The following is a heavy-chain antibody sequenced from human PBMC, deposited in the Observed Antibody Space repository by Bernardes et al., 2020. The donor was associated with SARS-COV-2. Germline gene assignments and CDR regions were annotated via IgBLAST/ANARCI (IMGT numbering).Heavy chain of an antibody. D-gene: IGHD3-10*01. CDR2: INSDTTDGIST. CDR3: AREFGSRAMDV. J-gene: IGHJ6*02. V-gene: IGHV3-74*01. Sequence: GGPLRLSCAASGFTLSHSWMHWVRQPPGKGLVWVARINSDTTDGISTDYAESVKGRFTISRDSAKNTLYLQMSSLRGDDTSVYYCAREFGSRAMDVWGQGTTVTVFS. CDR1: GFTLSHSW.